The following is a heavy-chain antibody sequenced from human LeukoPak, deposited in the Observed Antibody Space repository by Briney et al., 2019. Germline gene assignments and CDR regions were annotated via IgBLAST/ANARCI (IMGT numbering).Heavy chain of an antibody. CDR1: GYTFTSYY. D-gene: IGHD5-18*01. CDR3: AREIGPIQLHLWGSAFDY. J-gene: IGHJ4*02. Sequence: ASVKVSCKASGYTFTSYYMHWARQAPGQGLEWMGIINPSGGSTSYAQKFQGRVTMTRDTSTSTVYMELSSLRSEDTAVYYCAREIGPIQLHLWGSAFDYWGQGTLVTVSS. V-gene: IGHV1-46*01. CDR2: INPSGGST.